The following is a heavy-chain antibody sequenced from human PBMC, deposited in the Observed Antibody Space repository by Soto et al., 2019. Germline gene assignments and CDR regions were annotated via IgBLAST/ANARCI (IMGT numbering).Heavy chain of an antibody. D-gene: IGHD4-17*01. J-gene: IGHJ5*02. CDR3: ARGVSVNRFDP. CDR1: GFTFGDDY. CDR2: ISGSGSTI. V-gene: IGHV3-11*01. Sequence: QVQLVESGGGLAKPGGSLRLSCEASGFTFGDDYMSWLRQAPGRGLEWISYISGSGSTIYYADSVKGRFTISRDNSKNSLYLEMNSLRAEDTAVYYRARGVSVNRFDPWGQGTRVTVSS.